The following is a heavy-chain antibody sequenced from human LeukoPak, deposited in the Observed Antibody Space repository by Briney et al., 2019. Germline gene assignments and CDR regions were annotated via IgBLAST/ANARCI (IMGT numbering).Heavy chain of an antibody. V-gene: IGHV4-61*08. CDR1: GGSISSGGYY. Sequence: SQTLSLTCAVSGGSISSGGYYWSWIRQPPGKGLEWIGYIYYSGSTNYNPSLKSRVTISVDTSKNQFSLKLSSVTAADTAVYYCARDRVGAYDYWGQGTLVTVSS. J-gene: IGHJ4*02. D-gene: IGHD1-26*01. CDR2: IYYSGST. CDR3: ARDRVGAYDY.